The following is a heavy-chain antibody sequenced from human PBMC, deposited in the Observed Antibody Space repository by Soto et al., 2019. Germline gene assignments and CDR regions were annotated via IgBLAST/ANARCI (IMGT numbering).Heavy chain of an antibody. J-gene: IGHJ3*02. V-gene: IGHV3-33*01. D-gene: IGHD2-2*01. CDR2: IWYDGSNK. CDR3: ARGLGVVVPAATDAFDI. CDR1: GFTFSSYG. Sequence: PGGSLRLSCAASGFTFSSYGMHWVRQAPGKGLEWVAVIWYDGSNKYYADSVKGRFTISRDNSKNTLYLQMNSLRAEDTAVYYCARGLGVVVPAATDAFDIWGQGTMVT.